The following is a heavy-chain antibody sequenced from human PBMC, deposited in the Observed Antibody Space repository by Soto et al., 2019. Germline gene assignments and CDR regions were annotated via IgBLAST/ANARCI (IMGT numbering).Heavy chain of an antibody. CDR1: GFTFSSYA. CDR3: ATYGGHSNYFDY. Sequence: GGSLRLSCAASGFTFSSYAMSWVRQAPGKGLEWVSAIRGSGGSTYYADSVKGRFTISRDNSKNTLYLQMNSLRAEDTAVYYCATYGGHSNYFDYWGQGTLVTVSS. V-gene: IGHV3-23*01. D-gene: IGHD4-17*01. J-gene: IGHJ4*02. CDR2: IRGSGGST.